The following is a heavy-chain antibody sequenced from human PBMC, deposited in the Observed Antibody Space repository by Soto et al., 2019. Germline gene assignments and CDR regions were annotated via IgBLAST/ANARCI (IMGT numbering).Heavy chain of an antibody. J-gene: IGHJ4*02. Sequence: GGSLRLSCAASGFTFSSYAMSWVRQAPGKGLEWVSAISGSGGSTYYADSVKGRFTISRDNSKNTLYQQMNSLRAEDTAVYYCAKDGIYDGTINYWGQGTLVTVSS. CDR2: ISGSGGST. D-gene: IGHD1-1*01. V-gene: IGHV3-23*01. CDR3: AKDGIYDGTINY. CDR1: GFTFSSYA.